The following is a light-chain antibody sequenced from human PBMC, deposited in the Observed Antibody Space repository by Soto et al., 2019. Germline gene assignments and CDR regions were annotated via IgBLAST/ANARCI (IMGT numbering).Light chain of an antibody. Sequence: EIVMTQSPATLSVSPGERATLSCRASQSVSSNLAWYQQKPGQATRLLIYGASTRATGIPARFSGSGSGTEFTITISSLQSEDFAVYYCQQYNNWYTFAQGTKLEIK. CDR2: GAS. V-gene: IGKV3-15*01. CDR3: QQYNNWYT. J-gene: IGKJ2*01. CDR1: QSVSSN.